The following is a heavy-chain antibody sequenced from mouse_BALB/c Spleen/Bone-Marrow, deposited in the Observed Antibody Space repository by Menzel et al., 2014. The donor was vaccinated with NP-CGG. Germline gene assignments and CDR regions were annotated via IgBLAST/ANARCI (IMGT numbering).Heavy chain of an antibody. CDR3: ARSSFLRSYFDY. CDR2: INPSTGYT. CDR1: GYTFTSYT. D-gene: IGHD1-2*01. J-gene: IGHJ2*01. Sequence: QVQLQQSGAELAGPGASVKMSCKASGYTFTSYTMHWVKERPGQGLEWIGYINPSTGYTNYNQKFKDKATLTADKSSSTAYMQLSSLTSEDSAVYYCARSSFLRSYFDYWGQGTTLTVSS. V-gene: IGHV1-4*01.